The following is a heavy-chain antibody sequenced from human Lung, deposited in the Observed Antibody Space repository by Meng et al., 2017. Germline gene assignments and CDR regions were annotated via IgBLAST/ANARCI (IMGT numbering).Heavy chain of an antibody. J-gene: IGHJ4*02. CDR1: GYTFPDYW. Sequence: QWQLVRPEAEWKKPGPSGKVSGKASGYTFPDYWLHWVRLAPGQGLEWMGRINPKSGDTHYAQRFQGRVTMTGDTSISTAYMELSGLRSDDTAMYYCARDEDISAAGKLFGDYWGQGTLVTVSS. V-gene: IGHV1-2*06. CDR2: INPKSGDT. CDR3: ARDEDISAAGKLFGDY. D-gene: IGHD6-13*01.